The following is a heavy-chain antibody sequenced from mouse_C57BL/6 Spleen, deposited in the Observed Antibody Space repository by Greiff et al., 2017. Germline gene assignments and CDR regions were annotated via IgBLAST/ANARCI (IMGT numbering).Heavy chain of an antibody. CDR2: IDPSDSYT. Sequence: QVQLKQPGAELVRPGTSVKLSCKASGYTFTSYWMHWVKQRPGQGLEWIGVIDPSDSYTNYNQKFKGKATLTVDTSSSTAYMQLISLTSEDSAVYYCYYDSFYYYAMDYWGQGTSVTVSS. V-gene: IGHV1-59*01. J-gene: IGHJ4*01. CDR1: GYTFTSYW. CDR3: YYDSFYYYAMDY. D-gene: IGHD2-4*01.